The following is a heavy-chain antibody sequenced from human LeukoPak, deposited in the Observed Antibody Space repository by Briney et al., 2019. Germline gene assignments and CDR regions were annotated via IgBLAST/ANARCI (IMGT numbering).Heavy chain of an antibody. D-gene: IGHD6-13*01. J-gene: IGHJ3*02. CDR2: IYSGGST. Sequence: GGALRLSYAASGFTPSSNHMSWGRPAPGEGGGGVSVIYSGGSTYYADSVKGRFTISRDNSKNTLYLQMNSLRAEDTAVYYCARATYSSSWYRGAFDIWGQGTMVTVSS. V-gene: IGHV3-53*01. CDR3: ARATYSSSWYRGAFDI. CDR1: GFTPSSNH.